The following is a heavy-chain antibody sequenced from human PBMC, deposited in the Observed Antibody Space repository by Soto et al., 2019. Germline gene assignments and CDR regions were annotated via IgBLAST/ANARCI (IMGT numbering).Heavy chain of an antibody. CDR3: AGPGRISSGRLPGDSPYYYYGMDV. J-gene: IGHJ6*02. D-gene: IGHD6-19*01. Sequence: QVQLVQSGSELKKPGASVKVSCKASGYTFTSYAMNWVRQAPGQGLEWMGWINTNTGNPTYAQGFTGRFVFSLDTSVRTAYLQICSLKAEDTAVYYCAGPGRISSGRLPGDSPYYYYGMDVWGQGTTVTVSS. CDR2: INTNTGNP. V-gene: IGHV7-4-1*01. CDR1: GYTFTSYA.